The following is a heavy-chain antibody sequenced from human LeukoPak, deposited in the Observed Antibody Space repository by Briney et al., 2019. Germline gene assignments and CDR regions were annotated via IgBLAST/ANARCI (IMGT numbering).Heavy chain of an antibody. CDR1: GFTFSSYG. D-gene: IGHD3-22*01. CDR2: IWYDGSNK. CDR3: ARGIRYYDSSGYYGIIFDY. Sequence: GRSLRLSCAASGFTFSSYGMHWVRQAPGKGLEWVAVIWYDGSNKYYADSVKGRFTISRDNSKNTLYLQMNSLRAEDTAVYYCARGIRYYDSSGYYGIIFDYWGQGTLVTVSS. J-gene: IGHJ4*02. V-gene: IGHV3-33*08.